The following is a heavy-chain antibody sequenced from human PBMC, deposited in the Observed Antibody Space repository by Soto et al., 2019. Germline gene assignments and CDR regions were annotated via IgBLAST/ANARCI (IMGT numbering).Heavy chain of an antibody. D-gene: IGHD6-19*01. Sequence: SLRLSCAASGFAVSSNYMTWVRQAPGKGLEWVSVVHSGGSTYYADSVKDRFTLSRDNSKNTVYLQMSSLRADDTALYYCATGGSGVFDYWGQGTLVTVSS. CDR3: ATGGSGVFDY. CDR2: VHSGGST. CDR1: GFAVSSNY. V-gene: IGHV3-66*01. J-gene: IGHJ4*02.